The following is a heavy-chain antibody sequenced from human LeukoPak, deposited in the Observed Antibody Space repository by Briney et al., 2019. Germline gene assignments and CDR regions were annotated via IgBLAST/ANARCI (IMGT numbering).Heavy chain of an antibody. CDR3: AKDSAAVTEMGYFDY. D-gene: IGHD5-18*01. J-gene: IGHJ4*02. CDR2: INWNSGSI. V-gene: IGHV3-9*01. Sequence: GGSLRPSCAASGFTFDDYAMHWVRQAPGKGLEWVSGINWNSGSIGYADSVKGRFTISRDNAKNSLYLQMSSLRAEDTALYYCAKDSAAVTEMGYFDYWGQGTLVIVSS. CDR1: GFTFDDYA.